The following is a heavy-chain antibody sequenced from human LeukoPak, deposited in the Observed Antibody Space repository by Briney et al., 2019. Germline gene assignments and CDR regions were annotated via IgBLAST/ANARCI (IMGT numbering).Heavy chain of an antibody. CDR3: ARDHCSSTSCYYGVDY. CDR2: IYTSGST. Sequence: NPSETLSLTCTVSGGSISSGSYYWSWIRQPAGKGLEWIERIYTSGSTNYNPSLKSRVTISVDTSKNQFSLKLSSVTAADTAVYYCARDHCSSTSCYYGVDYWGQGTLVTVSS. D-gene: IGHD2-2*01. V-gene: IGHV4-61*02. J-gene: IGHJ4*02. CDR1: GGSISSGSYY.